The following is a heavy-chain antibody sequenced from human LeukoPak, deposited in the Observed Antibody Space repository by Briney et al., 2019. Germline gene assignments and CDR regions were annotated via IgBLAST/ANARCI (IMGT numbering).Heavy chain of an antibody. CDR2: INWNGGST. J-gene: IGHJ4*02. Sequence: GGSLRLSCAASGFTFDDYGMSWVRQAPGKGLEWVSGINWNGGSTDYADSVKGGFTISRDNAKNSLYLQMNSLRAEDTALYYCARVPKDKYYYGSGSYYNVPGGYDYWGQGTLVTVSS. V-gene: IGHV3-20*04. D-gene: IGHD3-10*01. CDR3: ARVPKDKYYYGSGSYYNVPGGYDY. CDR1: GFTFDDYG.